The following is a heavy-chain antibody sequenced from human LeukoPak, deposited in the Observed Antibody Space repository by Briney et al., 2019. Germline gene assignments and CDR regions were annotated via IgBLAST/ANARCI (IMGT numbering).Heavy chain of an antibody. CDR3: ARDQGSSWYRSFFATFDP. CDR1: GGSISSSSYY. J-gene: IGHJ5*02. CDR2: IYRSGST. D-gene: IGHD6-13*01. V-gene: IGHV4-39*07. Sequence: SETLSLTCTVSGGSISSSSYYWGWIRQPPGKGLEWIGSIYRSGSTYYNPSLKSRVTISVDTSKNQFSLKLSSVTAADTAVYYCARDQGSSWYRSFFATFDPWGQGTLVTVSS.